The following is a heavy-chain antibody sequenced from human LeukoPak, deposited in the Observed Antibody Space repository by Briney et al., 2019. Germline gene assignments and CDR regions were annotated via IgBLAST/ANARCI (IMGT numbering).Heavy chain of an antibody. Sequence: GASVKVSCKASGYTFTSYYMHWVRQAPGQGLEWMGIINPNSGGTNYAQKFQGRVTMTRDTSISTAYMELSRLRSDDTAVFYCARGYSNYEPRINWGQGTLVTVSS. CDR2: INPNSGGT. D-gene: IGHD5-12*01. J-gene: IGHJ4*02. CDR1: GYTFTSYY. V-gene: IGHV1-2*02. CDR3: ARGYSNYEPRIN.